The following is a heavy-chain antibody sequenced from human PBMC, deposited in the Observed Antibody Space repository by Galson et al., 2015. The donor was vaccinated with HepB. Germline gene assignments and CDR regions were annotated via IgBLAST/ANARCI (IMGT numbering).Heavy chain of an antibody. J-gene: IGHJ6*02. CDR1: GFTFSSYA. CDR2: ISYDGSNK. D-gene: IGHD3-3*01. V-gene: IGHV3-30-3*01. Sequence: SLRLSCAASGFTFSSYAMHWARQAPGKGLEWVAVISYDGSNKYYADSVKGRFTISRDNSKNTLYLQMNSLRAEDTAVYYCARELTNYDFWSDLPHSYGMDVWGQGTTVTVSS. CDR3: ARELTNYDFWSDLPHSYGMDV.